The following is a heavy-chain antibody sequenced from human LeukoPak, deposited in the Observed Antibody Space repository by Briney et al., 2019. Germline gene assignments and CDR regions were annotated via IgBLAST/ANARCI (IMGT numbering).Heavy chain of an antibody. J-gene: IGHJ6*02. CDR2: ISTTTSSI. V-gene: IGHV3-11*01. CDR3: ARGHYGLDV. CDR1: GFTFSDYY. Sequence: GGSLRLSCAASGFTFSDYYLSWIRQAPGKGLEWVSYISTTTSSIYYADSVRGRFTISRDNAKNSLYLQMNSLRAEDTAVYYCARGHYGLDVWGQGTTVTVSS.